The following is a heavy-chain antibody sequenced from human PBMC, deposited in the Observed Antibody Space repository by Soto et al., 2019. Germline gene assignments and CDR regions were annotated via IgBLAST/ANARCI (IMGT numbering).Heavy chain of an antibody. V-gene: IGHV3-33*01. CDR2: IWYDGSNK. J-gene: IGHJ3*02. CDR1: GFTFSSYG. D-gene: IGHD6-19*01. CDR3: ARVDEAAGHDAFDI. Sequence: GGSLRLSCAASGFTFSSYGMHWVRQAPGKGLEWVAVIWYDGSNKYYADSVKGRFTISRDNSKNTLYLQMNSLRAEDTAVYYCARVDEAAGHDAFDIWGQGTMVTVSS.